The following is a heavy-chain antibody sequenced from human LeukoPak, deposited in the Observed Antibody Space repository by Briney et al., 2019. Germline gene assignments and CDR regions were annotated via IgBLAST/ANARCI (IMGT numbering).Heavy chain of an antibody. J-gene: IGHJ4*02. CDR3: ARGSYSSGWDPGDY. D-gene: IGHD6-19*01. CDR1: GFTFSDHY. CDR2: TRNKANSYTT. Sequence: PGGSLRLSCAASGFTFSDHYMDWVRQAPGKGLEWVGRTRNKANSYTTEYAASVKGRFTISRDDSKNSLYLQMNSLKTEDTAVYYCARGSYSSGWDPGDYWGQGTLVTVSS. V-gene: IGHV3-72*01.